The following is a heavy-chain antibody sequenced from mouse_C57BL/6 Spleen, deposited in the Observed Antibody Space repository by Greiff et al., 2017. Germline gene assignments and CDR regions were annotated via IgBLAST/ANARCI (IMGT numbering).Heavy chain of an antibody. CDR3: TRDRELGVDY. D-gene: IGHD3-1*01. CDR2: ISSGGDYI. Sequence: EVQLMESGEGLVKPGGSLTLSCAASGFTFSSYAMSWVRQTPGKRLEWVAYISSGGDYIYYADTVKGRFTISRDNARNTLYLQMSSLKSEDTAMYYCTRDRELGVDYWGQGTTLTVSS. CDR1: GFTFSSYA. V-gene: IGHV5-9-1*02. J-gene: IGHJ2*01.